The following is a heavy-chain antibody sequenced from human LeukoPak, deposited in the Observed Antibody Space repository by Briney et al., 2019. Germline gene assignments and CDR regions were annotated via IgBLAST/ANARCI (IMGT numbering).Heavy chain of an antibody. D-gene: IGHD2-2*02. CDR3: ARLGAAGDYCSSTSCYNNL. CDR2: ISSSSSYI. J-gene: IGHJ5*02. V-gene: IGHV3-21*01. Sequence: KTGGSLRLSCAASGFTFHGSWMNWVRQAPGKGLEWVSSISSSSSYIYYADSVKGRFTISRDNAKNSLYLQMNSLRAEDTAVYYCARLGAAGDYCSSTSCYNNLWGQGTLVTVSS. CDR1: GFTFHGSW.